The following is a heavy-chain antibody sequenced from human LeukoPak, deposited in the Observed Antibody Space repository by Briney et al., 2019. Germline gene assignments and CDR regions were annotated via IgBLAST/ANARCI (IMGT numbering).Heavy chain of an antibody. CDR2: IYPGESIYASENT. J-gene: IGHJ4*02. Sequence: SETLSLTCSVSGVSISAYYWSWIRQPAGKGLEWIGRIYPGESIYASENTNYNPSLKSRVSMSGDTSKNQVSLKLRSVTAADTAVYYCARDRTTVTTIFDSWGQGTLVTVSS. V-gene: IGHV4-4*07. CDR1: GVSISAYY. CDR3: ARDRTTVTTIFDS. D-gene: IGHD4-17*01.